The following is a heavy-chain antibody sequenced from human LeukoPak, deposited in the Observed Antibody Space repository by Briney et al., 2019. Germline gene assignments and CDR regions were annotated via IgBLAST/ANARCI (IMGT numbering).Heavy chain of an antibody. Sequence: KSSQTLSLTCAISGDIFSSNSAAWNWIRQSPSRGLEWLGRTYYRSKLYNDYAVSVKSRITINPDTSKNQFSLQLNSVTPEDTAVYYCARGVWIQLWLTVDYFDYWGQGTLVTVSS. D-gene: IGHD5-18*01. CDR3: ARGVWIQLWLTVDYFDY. CDR2: TYYRSKLYN. CDR1: GDIFSSNSAA. V-gene: IGHV6-1*01. J-gene: IGHJ4*02.